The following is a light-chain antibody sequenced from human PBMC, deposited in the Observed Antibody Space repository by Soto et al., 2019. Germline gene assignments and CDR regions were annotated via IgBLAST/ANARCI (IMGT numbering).Light chain of an antibody. CDR2: EDT. Sequence: QSALTQPPSAPGSPGQSVTISCTGTSSDVGGYNSVSWYQQYPGKAPKLMIYEDTKRPSGVPDRFSGSKSGNTASLTVSGLHAEDAADYYCSSYGGNHNFLFGGGTKLTVL. CDR1: SSDVGGYNS. J-gene: IGLJ2*01. V-gene: IGLV2-8*01. CDR3: SSYGGNHNFL.